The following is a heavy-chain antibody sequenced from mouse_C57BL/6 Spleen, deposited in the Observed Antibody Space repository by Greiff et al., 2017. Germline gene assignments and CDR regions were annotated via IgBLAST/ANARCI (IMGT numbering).Heavy chain of an antibody. D-gene: IGHD4-1*01. CDR3: ARRLTGDWYFDV. CDR2: ISGGGGNP. Sequence: EVQVVESGGGLVKPGGSLKLSCAASGFTFSTYTMSWVRQTPEKRLEWVATISGGGGNPYYPDSVKGRFTISRDNAKNTLYLQMSSLRSEDTALYYCARRLTGDWYFDVWGTGTTVTVSS. J-gene: IGHJ1*03. V-gene: IGHV5-9*01. CDR1: GFTFSTYT.